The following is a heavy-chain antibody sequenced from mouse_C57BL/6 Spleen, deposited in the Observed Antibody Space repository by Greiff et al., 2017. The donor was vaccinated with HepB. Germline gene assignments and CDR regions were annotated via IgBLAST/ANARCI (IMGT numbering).Heavy chain of an antibody. J-gene: IGHJ2*01. CDR2: IRSKSNNYAT. CDR1: GFSFNTYA. V-gene: IGHV10-1*01. D-gene: IGHD1-1*01. CDR3: VRQEYYYGSSYFDY. Sequence: DVKLVESGGGLVQPKGSLKLSCAASGFSFNTYAMNWVRQAPGKGLEWVARIRSKSNNYATYYADSVKDRFTISRDDSESMLYLQMNNLKTEDTAMYYCVRQEYYYGSSYFDYWGQGTTLTVSS.